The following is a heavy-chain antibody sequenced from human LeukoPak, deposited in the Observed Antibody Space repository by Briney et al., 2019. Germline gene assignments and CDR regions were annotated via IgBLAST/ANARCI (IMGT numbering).Heavy chain of an antibody. V-gene: IGHV3-23*01. J-gene: IGHJ4*02. D-gene: IGHD6-13*01. CDR3: AKPSSSWYSGFDY. CDR2: ISGSGGST. Sequence: GSLSLSCAASGFTFSSYAMSWVRQAPGKGLEWVSAISGSGGSTYYADSVKGRFTISRDNSKNTLYLQMNSLRAEDTAVYYCAKPSSSWYSGFDYWGQGTLVTVSS. CDR1: GFTFSSYA.